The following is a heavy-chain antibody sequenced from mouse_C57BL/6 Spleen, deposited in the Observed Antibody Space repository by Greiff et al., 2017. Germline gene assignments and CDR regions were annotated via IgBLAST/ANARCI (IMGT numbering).Heavy chain of an antibody. Sequence: QVQLKQPGAELVKPGASVKLSCKASGYTFTSYWMQWVKQRPGQGLEWIGEIDPSDSYTNYNQKVKGKATLTVDTSSSTAYMQLSSLTSEDSAVYYCARGEGMTSYFDYWGQGTTLTVSS. J-gene: IGHJ2*01. CDR2: IDPSDSYT. D-gene: IGHD2-10*02. CDR3: ARGEGMTSYFDY. V-gene: IGHV1-50*01. CDR1: GYTFTSYW.